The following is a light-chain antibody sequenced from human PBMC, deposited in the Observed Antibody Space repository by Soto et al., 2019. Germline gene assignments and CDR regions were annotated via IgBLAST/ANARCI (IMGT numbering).Light chain of an antibody. V-gene: IGLV2-23*02. J-gene: IGLJ3*02. CDR1: SNDVGGYNL. Sequence: QSALTQPASVSGSPGQSITISCTGTSNDVGGYNLVSWFQQHPGKAPKLMISEVNKRPSWVSNRFSGSKSANTASLTISGLQAEDEADYYCCSHVGGSSPQWVFGGGTQLTVL. CDR3: CSHVGGSSPQWV. CDR2: EVN.